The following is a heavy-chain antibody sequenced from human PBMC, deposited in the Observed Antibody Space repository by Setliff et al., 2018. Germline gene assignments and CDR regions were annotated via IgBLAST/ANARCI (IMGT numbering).Heavy chain of an antibody. J-gene: IGHJ4*02. Sequence: SETLSLTCTVSGDSIRSSRYYWGWIRQPPGKGLEWIGSIYSSGNTYYNPSLRRRVTISVDTTKNQFSLQLNSVTAADTAVYYCARDPSSVAARPGYWGQGTLVTVSS. CDR2: IYSSGNT. V-gene: IGHV4-39*07. CDR3: ARDPSSVAARPGY. D-gene: IGHD6-6*01. CDR1: GDSIRSSRYY.